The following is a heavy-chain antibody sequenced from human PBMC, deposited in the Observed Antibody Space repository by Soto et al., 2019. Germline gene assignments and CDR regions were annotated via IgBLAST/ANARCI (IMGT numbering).Heavy chain of an antibody. CDR1: GFTFSSYA. Sequence: GGSLRLSCAASGFTFSSYAMSWVRQAPGKGLEWVSAISGSGGSTYYADSVKGRFTISRDYSKNTLYLQMNSLRAEDTAVYYCANSPQYYDILTGSPSLDSYGMDVWGKGTTVTVSS. CDR2: ISGSGGST. D-gene: IGHD3-9*01. CDR3: ANSPQYYDILTGSPSLDSYGMDV. J-gene: IGHJ6*04. V-gene: IGHV3-23*01.